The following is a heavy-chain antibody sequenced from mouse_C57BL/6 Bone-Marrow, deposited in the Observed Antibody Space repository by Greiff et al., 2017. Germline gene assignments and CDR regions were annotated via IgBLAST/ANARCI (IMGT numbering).Heavy chain of an antibody. CDR3: ARHDY. V-gene: IGHV5-6*01. Sequence: ELQGVESGGDLVKPGGSLKLSCAASGFTFSSYGMSLVRQTPDKRLEWVATISSGGSYTYYPDSVKGRFTISRDNTKNTLYLQMSSLKSEDTAMYYCARHDYWGQGTTLTVSS. J-gene: IGHJ2*01. CDR2: ISSGGSYT. CDR1: GFTFSSYG.